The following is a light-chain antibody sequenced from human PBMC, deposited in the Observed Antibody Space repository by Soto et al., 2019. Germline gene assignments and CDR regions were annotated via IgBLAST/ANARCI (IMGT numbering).Light chain of an antibody. CDR2: DAS. J-gene: IGKJ4*01. Sequence: AIQLTQTPPSLSASVGDSITFTCRASQDIASSLAWYQQQPGRPPKLLIYDASTLQSGVPSRFSGSGSGTDFTLTINSLQAEDFATYYCQQTRSYPSTFGGGTKVDIK. V-gene: IGKV1-13*02. CDR1: QDIASS. CDR3: QQTRSYPST.